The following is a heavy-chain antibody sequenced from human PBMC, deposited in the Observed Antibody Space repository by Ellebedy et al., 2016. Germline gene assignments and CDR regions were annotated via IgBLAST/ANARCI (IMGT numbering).Heavy chain of an antibody. J-gene: IGHJ6*02. D-gene: IGHD3-9*01. CDR2: INHSGST. V-gene: IGHV4-34*01. Sequence: SETLSLXXAVYGGSFSGYYWSWIRQPPGKGLEWIGEINHSGSTNYNPSLKSRVTISVDTSKNQFSLKLSSVTAADTAVYYCARGRLMYYDILTGYYWTPGSYGMDVWGQGTTVTVSS. CDR1: GGSFSGYY. CDR3: ARGRLMYYDILTGYYWTPGSYGMDV.